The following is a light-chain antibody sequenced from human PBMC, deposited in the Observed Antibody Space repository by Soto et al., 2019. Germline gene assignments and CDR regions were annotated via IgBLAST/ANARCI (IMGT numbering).Light chain of an antibody. V-gene: IGKV4-1*01. Sequence: DIVMTQSPDSLAVSLGERATINCKSIHSFLYSSNNKNHLAWYQQKPGKAPKLLIYVASNLQSGVPSRFSGSGSGTEFTLTISSLQPEDFATYYCQQAKSFPYTFGQGTKVDIK. CDR3: QQAKSFPYT. J-gene: IGKJ2*01. CDR1: HSFLYSSNNKNH. CDR2: VAS.